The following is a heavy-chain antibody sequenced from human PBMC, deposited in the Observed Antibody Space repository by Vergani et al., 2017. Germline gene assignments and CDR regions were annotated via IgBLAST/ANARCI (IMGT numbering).Heavy chain of an antibody. CDR3: AKDFGTSSGGGFFEP. V-gene: IGHV3-9*02. CDR2: ISWNSNSI. J-gene: IGHJ5*02. Sequence: EVKLEESGGGLVLPGRSLRLSCVASGFTSAGYAMHWVRQAPGKGLAWVSGISWNSNSIGYADSVKGRFTISRDNANNSLYLQINSLRAEDTALYYCAKDFGTSSGGGFFEPWCQGTLVTVSS. CDR1: GFTSAGYA. D-gene: IGHD6-6*01.